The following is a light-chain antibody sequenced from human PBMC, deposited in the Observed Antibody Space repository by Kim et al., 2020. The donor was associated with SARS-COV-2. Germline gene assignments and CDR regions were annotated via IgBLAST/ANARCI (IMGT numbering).Light chain of an antibody. J-gene: IGLJ1*01. CDR2: DVS. CDR3: CSYAGSYTYV. V-gene: IGLV2-11*01. Sequence: QSALTQPRSVSGSPGLSVTISCTGTSSDVGGYNYVSWYQQHPGKAPKLMIYDVSKRPSGVPDRFSGSKSGNTASLTISGLQAEDEADYYCCSYAGSYTYVFGTGIKVTVL. CDR1: SSDVGGYNY.